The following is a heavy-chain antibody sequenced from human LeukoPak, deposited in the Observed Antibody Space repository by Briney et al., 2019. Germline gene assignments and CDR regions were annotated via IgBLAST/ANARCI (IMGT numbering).Heavy chain of an antibody. CDR2: IYHSGST. CDR1: GYSISSGHY. Sequence: SETLSLTCTVSGYSISSGHYWGWIRQPPGKGLEWIGSIYHSGSTYYNPSLKSRVTISVDTSKNQFSLKLSSVTAADTAVYYCARAGYYYGSGSHFWAYNWFDPWGQGTLVTVSS. V-gene: IGHV4-38-2*02. D-gene: IGHD3-10*01. J-gene: IGHJ5*02. CDR3: ARAGYYYGSGSHFWAYNWFDP.